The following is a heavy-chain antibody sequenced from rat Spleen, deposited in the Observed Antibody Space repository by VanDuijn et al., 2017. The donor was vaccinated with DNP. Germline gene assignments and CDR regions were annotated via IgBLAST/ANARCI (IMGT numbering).Heavy chain of an antibody. D-gene: IGHD1-11*01. CDR3: TRINYGGYPSYAMDA. V-gene: IGHV5-25*01. CDR2: ISPSGVST. J-gene: IGHJ4*01. CDR1: GFSISNYD. Sequence: EVQLVESGGGLVQPGRSLNLSCAASGFSISNYDMAWVRQAPTKGLEWVTSISPSGVSTYYPNSVKGRLTITRDSAKCTLYLQMDSLRSEDTATYYCTRINYGGYPSYAMDAWGQGTSVTVSS.